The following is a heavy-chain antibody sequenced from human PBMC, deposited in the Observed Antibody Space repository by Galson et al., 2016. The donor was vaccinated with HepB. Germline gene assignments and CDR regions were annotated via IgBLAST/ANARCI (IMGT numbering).Heavy chain of an antibody. D-gene: IGHD6-13*01. Sequence: SVKVSCKASGYTFTSYYMHWVRQAPGQGLEWMGIINPSGGSTSYAQKFQGRVTMTRDTSTSTVYMELSSLRSEDTAVYYCERDGIAAAGTFMIYYYYGMDVWGQGTTVTVSS. CDR1: GYTFTSYY. J-gene: IGHJ6*02. CDR3: ERDGIAAAGTFMIYYYYGMDV. CDR2: INPSGGST. V-gene: IGHV1-46*01.